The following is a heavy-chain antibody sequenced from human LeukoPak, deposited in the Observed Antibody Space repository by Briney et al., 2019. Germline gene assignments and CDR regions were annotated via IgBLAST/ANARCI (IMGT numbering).Heavy chain of an antibody. J-gene: IGHJ3*02. CDR3: AKDLYFDRTGPTEAFDM. CDR1: GFTFSSYA. V-gene: IGHV3-23*01. D-gene: IGHD2-8*02. CDR2: ISGSGGST. Sequence: PGGSLRLSCAASGFTFSSYAMSWVRQAPGKGLEWVSAISGSGGSTYYADSVKGRFTISRDNSKNTLYLQMNSLRAEDTAVYYCAKDLYFDRTGPTEAFDMWGQGTMVTVSS.